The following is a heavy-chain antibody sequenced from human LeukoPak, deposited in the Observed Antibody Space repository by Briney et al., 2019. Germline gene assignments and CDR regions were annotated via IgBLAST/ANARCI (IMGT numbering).Heavy chain of an antibody. CDR2: IIPIFGTA. J-gene: IGHJ3*02. V-gene: IGHV1-69*06. Sequence: SVKVSCKASGGTFSIYAISWVRQAPGQGLEWMGGIIPIFGTANYAQKFQGRVTITADKSTSTAYMELSSLRSEDTGVYYCARVWVAAKAFDIWGQGTMVTVSS. D-gene: IGHD6-25*01. CDR3: ARVWVAAKAFDI. CDR1: GGTFSIYA.